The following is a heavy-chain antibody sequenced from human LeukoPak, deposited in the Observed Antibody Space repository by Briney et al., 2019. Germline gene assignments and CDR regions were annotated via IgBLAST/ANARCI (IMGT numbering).Heavy chain of an antibody. CDR2: IDGSGGEI. CDR3: AKGGPFSTSSQKYFDP. D-gene: IGHD6-6*01. V-gene: IGHV3-23*01. CDR1: GFTFSTYE. Sequence: GGSLRLSCAASGFTFSTYEMNWVRQAPGKGLEWVSSIDGSGGEIHYADSVKGRFTISRDNSKNTVYLQMNSLRDEDTAVFYCAKGGPFSTSSQKYFDPWGRGSLVIVS. J-gene: IGHJ5*02.